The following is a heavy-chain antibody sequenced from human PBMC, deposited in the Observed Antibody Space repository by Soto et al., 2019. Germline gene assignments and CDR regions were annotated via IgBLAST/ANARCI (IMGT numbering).Heavy chain of an antibody. D-gene: IGHD3-22*01. CDR2: INHSGST. CDR1: GGSFSGYY. Sequence: QVQLQQWGAGLLKPSETLSLTCAVYGGSFSGYYWSWIRQPPGKGLEWIGEINHSGSTNYNPSLKSRVTISVDTSKNQFSLKLSSVTAADTAVYYCARGRPYYSDSSGYYFWFDPWGQGTLVTVSS. V-gene: IGHV4-34*01. J-gene: IGHJ5*02. CDR3: ARGRPYYSDSSGYYFWFDP.